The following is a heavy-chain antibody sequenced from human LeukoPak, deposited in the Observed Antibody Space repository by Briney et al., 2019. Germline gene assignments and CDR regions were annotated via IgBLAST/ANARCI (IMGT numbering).Heavy chain of an antibody. CDR3: ARHAEQQLYAWFDP. Sequence: GEPLKISCQGSGYSFTSYWIGWVRQMPGKGLEWMGIIYPGDSDTRYSPSFQGQVTISADKSISTAYPQWSSLKASDTAMYYCARHAEQQLYAWFDPWGQGTLVTVSS. D-gene: IGHD6-13*01. CDR2: IYPGDSDT. J-gene: IGHJ5*02. V-gene: IGHV5-51*01. CDR1: GYSFTSYW.